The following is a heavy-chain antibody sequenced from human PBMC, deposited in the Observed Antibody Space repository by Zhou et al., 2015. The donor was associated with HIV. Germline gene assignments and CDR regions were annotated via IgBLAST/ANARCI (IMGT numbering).Heavy chain of an antibody. CDR2: VDPEVGET. D-gene: IGHD2-21*01. V-gene: IGHV1-69-2*01. J-gene: IGHJ6*02. CDR3: ATETNSCVGASCPNYGLDV. Sequence: EVQLVQSGAEVKKPGAKVKISCKVSGYTFTDYYLHWVQQAPGKGLVWLGFVDPEVGETIFAENFQGRVTITADASTDTAYMELTSLRSEDTAVYYCATETNSCVGASCPNYGLDVWGQGTTVTVSS. CDR1: GYTFTDYY.